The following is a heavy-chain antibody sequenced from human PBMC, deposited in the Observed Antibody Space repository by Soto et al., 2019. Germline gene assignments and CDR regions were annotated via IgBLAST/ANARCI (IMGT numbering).Heavy chain of an antibody. Sequence: QVQLVESGGGVVQPGRSLRLSCAASGFTFNSYGMHWVRQAPGKGLEWVAVIWYDGSNKYYGDSVKGRFTISRDNSKNTLYLQMNRLRAEDTAVYYCARDRPNSGFDYWGQGTLVTVSS. J-gene: IGHJ4*02. CDR2: IWYDGSNK. CDR1: GFTFNSYG. D-gene: IGHD7-27*01. CDR3: ARDRPNSGFDY. V-gene: IGHV3-33*01.